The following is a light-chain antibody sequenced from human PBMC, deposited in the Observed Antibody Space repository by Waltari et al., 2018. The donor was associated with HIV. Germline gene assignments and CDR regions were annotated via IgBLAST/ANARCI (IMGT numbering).Light chain of an antibody. V-gene: IGKV3-15*01. Sequence: EIVMTQFPGTLSVSPGERATLSCRASKSISSHLAWYQQKPGQAPGLLIYAASNRATGIPARFSGSGSGTDFTLTISSLQPEDFAVYYCLQYTFWPPYTFGQGTKLEMK. CDR2: AAS. CDR1: KSISSH. CDR3: LQYTFWPPYT. J-gene: IGKJ2*01.